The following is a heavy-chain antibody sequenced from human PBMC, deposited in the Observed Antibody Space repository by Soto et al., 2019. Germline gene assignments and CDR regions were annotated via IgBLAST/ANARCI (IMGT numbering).Heavy chain of an antibody. D-gene: IGHD5-12*01. Sequence: EVQLMESGGGLVKPGGSLRLSCAASGFTFSSYTMIWVRQAPGKGLEWVSSISSSSSYIYYADSVKGRFTISRDNAKNTLYLQMNSLRADDTAMYYCAIFGYTREAHWGQGTLVTVSS. CDR3: AIFGYTREAH. CDR1: GFTFSSYT. J-gene: IGHJ4*02. CDR2: ISSSSSYI. V-gene: IGHV3-21*01.